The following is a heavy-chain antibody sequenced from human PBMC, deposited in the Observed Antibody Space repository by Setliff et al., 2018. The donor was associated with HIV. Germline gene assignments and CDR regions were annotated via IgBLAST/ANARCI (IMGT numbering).Heavy chain of an antibody. CDR1: GFTFSTYW. D-gene: IGHD2-15*01. J-gene: IGHJ5*02. Sequence: GSLRLSCAASGFTFSTYWMSWVRQAPGKGLEWVANINQDGSQIHYVDSVKGRFTISRDNAKNSLYLQMNSLRVEDTAVYYCARDRVLFGWFDPWGQGTRVTVSS. V-gene: IGHV3-7*03. CDR3: ARDRVLFGWFDP. CDR2: INQDGSQI.